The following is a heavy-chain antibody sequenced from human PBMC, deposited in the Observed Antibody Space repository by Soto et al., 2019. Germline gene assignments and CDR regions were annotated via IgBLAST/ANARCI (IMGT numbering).Heavy chain of an antibody. J-gene: IGHJ6*02. D-gene: IGHD3-22*01. Sequence: QVQLVQSGAEVKKPGSSVKVSCKASGGTFSSYAISWVRQAPGQGLEWMGGIIPIFGTANYAQKFQGRVTITADESTSTAYMELSSLRSEDTAVYYCASSSMIVVDLGLYGMAVWGQGTTVTVSS. CDR1: GGTFSSYA. V-gene: IGHV1-69*01. CDR2: IIPIFGTA. CDR3: ASSSMIVVDLGLYGMAV.